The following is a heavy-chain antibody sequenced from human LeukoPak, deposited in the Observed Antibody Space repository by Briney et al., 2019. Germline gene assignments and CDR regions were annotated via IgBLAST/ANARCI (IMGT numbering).Heavy chain of an antibody. CDR2: IYYSGST. D-gene: IGHD4-17*01. J-gene: IGHJ4*02. Sequence: SETLSLTCTVSGGSISSYYWSWIRQPPGKGLEWIGYIYYSGSTNYNPSLKSRVTISVDTSKNQFSLKLSSVTAADTAVYYCAREGDDYGDYEDWGQGTLVTVSS. CDR3: AREGDDYGDYED. V-gene: IGHV4-4*08. CDR1: GGSISSYY.